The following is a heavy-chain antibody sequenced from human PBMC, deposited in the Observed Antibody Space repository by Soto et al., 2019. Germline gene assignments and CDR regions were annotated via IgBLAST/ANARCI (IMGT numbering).Heavy chain of an antibody. J-gene: IGHJ5*02. Sequence: EVQLVEAGGGLVQPGGSLRLSCAASGFTFSSYSMNWVRQAPGKGLEWVSYISSSSSTIYYADSVKGRFTISRDNAKNSVYLQMNSLRDEDTAVYYCARDAPPLAYYYDPNWFDPWGQGTLVTVSS. CDR1: GFTFSSYS. CDR2: ISSSSSTI. D-gene: IGHD3-22*01. CDR3: ARDAPPLAYYYDPNWFDP. V-gene: IGHV3-48*02.